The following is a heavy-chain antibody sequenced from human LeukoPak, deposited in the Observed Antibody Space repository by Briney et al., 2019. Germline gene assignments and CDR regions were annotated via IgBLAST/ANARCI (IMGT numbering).Heavy chain of an antibody. CDR3: ARDRDDGGFEY. Sequence: GGSLRLSCAASGFTFSKYWMSWVRQAPEKGLEWVANIKQDGSVKQYVDSMKGRFTISRDNAKNSLYLQMNSLRAGDTAVYYCARDRDDGGFEYWGQGTLVTVSS. CDR2: IKQDGSVK. V-gene: IGHV3-7*01. CDR1: GFTFSKYW. D-gene: IGHD4-23*01. J-gene: IGHJ4*02.